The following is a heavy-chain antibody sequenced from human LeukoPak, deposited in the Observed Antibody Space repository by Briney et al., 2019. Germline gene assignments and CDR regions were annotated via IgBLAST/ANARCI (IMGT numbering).Heavy chain of an antibody. CDR3: ASDVVVPAAIDDDAFDI. J-gene: IGHJ3*02. CDR1: GFTFSSCS. D-gene: IGHD2-2*02. CDR2: ISSSSSYI. Sequence: GGSLRLSCAASGFTFSSCSMSWVRQAPGKGLEWVSSISSSSSYIYYADSVKGRFTISRDNAKNSLYLQMNSLRADDTAVYYCASDVVVPAAIDDDAFDIWGQGTMVTVSS. V-gene: IGHV3-21*01.